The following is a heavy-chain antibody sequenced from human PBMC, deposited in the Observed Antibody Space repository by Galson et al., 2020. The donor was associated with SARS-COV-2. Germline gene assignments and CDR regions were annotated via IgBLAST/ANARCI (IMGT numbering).Heavy chain of an antibody. D-gene: IGHD2-8*02. Sequence: SETLSLTCSVSGYSISSVHSWGWIRQPPGKGLEWVGTMYHCGNTFYSASLKSRLTISVDTSKNQFSLRLTSVTAADTAMYYCAIPKPSLGYCTGDPCYLEAFDIWGQGTMVTVSS. CDR3: AIPKPSLGYCTGDPCYLEAFDI. CDR1: GYSISSVHS. CDR2: MYHCGNT. V-gene: IGHV4-38-2*02. J-gene: IGHJ3*02.